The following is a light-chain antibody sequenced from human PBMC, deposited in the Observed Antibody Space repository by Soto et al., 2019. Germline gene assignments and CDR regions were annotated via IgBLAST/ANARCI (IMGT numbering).Light chain of an antibody. CDR1: GSDVAGYNY. J-gene: IGLJ1*01. V-gene: IGLV2-14*03. CDR2: DVS. CDR3: TSYTSSSLYV. Sequence: QSALTQPASVSGSPGQSITISCTGTGSDVAGYNYVSWYQHHPGKAPKLLIHDVSHRPSGVSNRFSGSKSGNTASLTISGLQAEDEADYYCTSYTSSSLYVFGTGTKPTVL.